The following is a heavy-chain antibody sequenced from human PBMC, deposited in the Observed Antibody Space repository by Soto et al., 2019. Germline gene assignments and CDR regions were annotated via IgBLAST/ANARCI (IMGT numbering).Heavy chain of an antibody. Sequence: PSETLYLTCAVSGGSISSGGYSWSWIRQPPGKGLEWIGYIYHSGSTYYNPSLKSRVTISVDRSKNQFSLKLSSVTAADTAVYYCARAPSMVRGPWFDPWGQGTLVTVSS. V-gene: IGHV4-30-2*01. CDR1: GGSISSGGYS. CDR3: ARAPSMVRGPWFDP. D-gene: IGHD3-10*01. CDR2: IYHSGST. J-gene: IGHJ5*02.